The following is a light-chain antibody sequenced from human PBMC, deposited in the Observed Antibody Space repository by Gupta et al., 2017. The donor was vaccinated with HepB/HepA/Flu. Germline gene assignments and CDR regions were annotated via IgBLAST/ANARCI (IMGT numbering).Light chain of an antibody. CDR3: QHRDSTPRT. J-gene: IGKJ1*01. Sequence: DIQMTQSPSSLSASVGDRVTITCRASQSISIYLNWYQQKPGKAPKLLIYAASSLKSGVPSRFSGSGSGTDFTLTISRLQPEDFATYYCQHRDSTPRTFGQGTKVEIK. V-gene: IGKV1-39*01. CDR1: QSISIY. CDR2: AAS.